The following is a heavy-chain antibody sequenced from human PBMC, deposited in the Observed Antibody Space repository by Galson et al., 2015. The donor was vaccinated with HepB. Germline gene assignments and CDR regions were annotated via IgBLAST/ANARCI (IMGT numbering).Heavy chain of an antibody. Sequence: PALVKPTQTLTLTCTFSGFSLSTGGVGVGWIRQPPGKALEWLALIYWDDDKRYSPSPKGMLTITKDTSTNQVVLTMANMDPVDTATYYCAHTVQNDCSGGSCYLWVVSWFDPWGQGTLVTVSS. J-gene: IGHJ5*02. CDR3: AHTVQNDCSGGSCYLWVVSWFDP. CDR1: GFSLSTGGVG. D-gene: IGHD2-15*01. CDR2: IYWDDDK. V-gene: IGHV2-5*02.